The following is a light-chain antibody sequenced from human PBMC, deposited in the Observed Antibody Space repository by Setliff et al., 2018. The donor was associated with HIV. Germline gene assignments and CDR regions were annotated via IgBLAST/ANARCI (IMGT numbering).Light chain of an antibody. CDR1: NIGSKS. CDR3: QVWDSSSDHHV. J-gene: IGLJ1*01. Sequence: SYELTQPPSVSVAPGKKARITCGGNNIGSKSVHWYQQKPGQAPVLVVYDDNDRPSGIPERFSGSNSGNTATLTISRVEAGDEADYYCQVWDSSSDHHVFGTGTKV. CDR2: DDN. V-gene: IGLV3-21*01.